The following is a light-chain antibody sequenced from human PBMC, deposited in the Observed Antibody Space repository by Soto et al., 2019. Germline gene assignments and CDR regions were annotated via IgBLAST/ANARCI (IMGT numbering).Light chain of an antibody. Sequence: DVVMTQTPLSLSVAPGQPASISCKSSQSLLHITGETFLFWYLHKPGQSPQILIYELPTRVSGEPDRFSGSGSGTDFTLEISRVETDDVGIYYCMQSTQLPPTFGQGTRLGIE. V-gene: IGKV2D-29*02. CDR2: ELP. CDR3: MQSTQLPPT. J-gene: IGKJ5*01. CDR1: QSLLHITGETF.